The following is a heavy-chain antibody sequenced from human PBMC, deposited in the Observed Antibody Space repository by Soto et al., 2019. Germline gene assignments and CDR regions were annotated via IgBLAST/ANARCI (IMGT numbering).Heavy chain of an antibody. CDR3: TRVLIGVTTHEAFDV. CDR2: INPKSGDI. Sequence: QVHLVQSAAEVKKPGASVKVSCKASGYTFTAYYIHWVRQAPGQGLEWMGWINPKSGDIIYAQSFQGRVTMTTDTSINAAYMELSSLRSDDAAVYYCTRVLIGVTTHEAFDVWGQGTMVTVSS. D-gene: IGHD1-1*01. V-gene: IGHV1-2*02. J-gene: IGHJ3*01. CDR1: GYTFTAYY.